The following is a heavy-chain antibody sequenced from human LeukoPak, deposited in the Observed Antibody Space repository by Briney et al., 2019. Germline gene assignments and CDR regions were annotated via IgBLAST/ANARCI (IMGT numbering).Heavy chain of an antibody. CDR2: IYTSGST. D-gene: IGHD2-2*01. V-gene: IGHV4-4*07. CDR3: AGGPKQLLNVHYLDY. J-gene: IGHJ4*02. Sequence: SETLSLTCTVSGGSISNYYWSWIRQPAGKGLEWIGRIYTSGSTNYNPSLKSRVTMSVDTSMNQFSLKLSSVTAADTAVYYCAGGPKQLLNVHYLDYWGQGTLVTVSS. CDR1: GGSISNYY.